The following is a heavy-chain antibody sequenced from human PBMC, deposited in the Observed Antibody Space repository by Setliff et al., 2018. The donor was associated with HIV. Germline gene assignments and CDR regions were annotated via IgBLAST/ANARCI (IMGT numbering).Heavy chain of an antibody. CDR3: ARALYGDYGGDINWFDP. V-gene: IGHV7-4-1*02. CDR2: INTHTGSP. Sequence: ASVKVSCKASGYTFTDYAINWVRQAPGQGLEWMGWINTHTGSPTYAQAFTGRFVFSVDTSVSTAYLQISSLTADDTAVYYCARALYGDYGGDINWFDPWGPGTLVTVSS. CDR1: GYTFTDYA. J-gene: IGHJ5*02. D-gene: IGHD4-17*01.